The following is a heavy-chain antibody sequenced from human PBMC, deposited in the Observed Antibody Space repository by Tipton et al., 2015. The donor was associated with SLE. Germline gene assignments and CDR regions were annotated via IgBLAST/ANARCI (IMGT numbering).Heavy chain of an antibody. CDR1: GFSVTNYS. CDR2: VSYDGSKI. CDR3: AKAASGTELYFGS. J-gene: IGHJ4*02. V-gene: IGHV3-30*04. Sequence: SLRLSCAASGFSVTNYSLHWVRQAPGKGPEWVAVVSYDGSKIRYGDSVKGRFTISRDTAKNSLYLQMSSLREEDTALYYCAKAASGTELYFGSWGQGTLVTVSS. D-gene: IGHD6-25*01.